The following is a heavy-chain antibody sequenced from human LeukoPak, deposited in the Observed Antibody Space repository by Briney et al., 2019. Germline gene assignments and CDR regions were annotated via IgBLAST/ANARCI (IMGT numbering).Heavy chain of an antibody. D-gene: IGHD2-2*01. J-gene: IGHJ5*02. CDR3: ARGGYCSSTGCSPVADNWFDP. V-gene: IGHV1-24*01. CDR1: GYTLTELS. CDR2: FDPEDGET. Sequence: ASVKVSCKVSGYTLTELSMHWVRQAPGKGLEWMGGFDPEDGETIYAQKLQGRVTMTTDTSTSTAYMELRSLRSDDTAVYYCARGGYCSSTGCSPVADNWFDPWGQGTLVTVSS.